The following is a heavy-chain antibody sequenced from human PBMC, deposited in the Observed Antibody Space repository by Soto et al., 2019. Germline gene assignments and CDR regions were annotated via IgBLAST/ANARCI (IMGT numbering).Heavy chain of an antibody. CDR2: IYHSGST. Sequence: PSETLSLTCAVSGGSISSGGYSCNWIRQPPGKGLEWIGYIYHSGSTYYNPSLKSRVTISVDRSKNQFSLKLSSVTAADTAVYYCANIVGCNSGYQDLLYYWSRGTLDTVS. V-gene: IGHV4-30-2*01. D-gene: IGHD6-25*01. CDR1: GGSISSGGYS. J-gene: IGHJ4*02. CDR3: ANIVGCNSGYQDLLYY.